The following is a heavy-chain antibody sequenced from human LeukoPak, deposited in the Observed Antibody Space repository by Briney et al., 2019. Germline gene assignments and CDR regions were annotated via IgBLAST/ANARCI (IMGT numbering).Heavy chain of an antibody. CDR1: GYTLTSYY. D-gene: IGHD4-17*01. CDR2: INPSGGST. J-gene: IGHJ4*02. V-gene: IGHV1-46*01. CDR3: ARSRATVTTSIYYFDY. Sequence: GASVKVSCKASGYTLTSYYMHWVRQAPGQGLEWMGIINPSGGSTIYTQKFQGRVTMTRDTSTSTVYMELSSLRSEDTAVYYCARSRATVTTSIYYFDYWGQGTLVTVSS.